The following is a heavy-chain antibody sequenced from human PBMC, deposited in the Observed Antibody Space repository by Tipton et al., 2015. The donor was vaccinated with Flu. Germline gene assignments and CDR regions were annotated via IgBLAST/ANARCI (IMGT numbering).Heavy chain of an antibody. D-gene: IGHD3-9*01. CDR1: GFTFSSYE. CDR2: ISSGGNTI. J-gene: IGHJ4*02. V-gene: IGHV3-48*03. CDR3: ARGYDILTDGGGYFDY. Sequence: GSLRLFCAASGFTFSSYEMNWVRQASGKGLEWVSYISSGGNTISYADSVRGRFTISRDNSKNTLYLQMNSLRAEDTAVYYCARGYDILTDGGGYFDYWGQGTLVTVSS.